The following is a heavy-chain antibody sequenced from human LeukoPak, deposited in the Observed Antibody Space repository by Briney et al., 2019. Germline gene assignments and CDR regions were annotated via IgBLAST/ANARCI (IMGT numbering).Heavy chain of an antibody. J-gene: IGHJ5*02. CDR2: IYHSGST. V-gene: IGHV4-4*02. CDR1: GGSISSSNW. Sequence: PSGTLSLTCAVSGGSISSSNWWSWVRQPPGKGLEWIGEIYHSGSTNYNPSLKSRVTISVDTSKNQFSLKLSSVTAADTAVYYCARIVSWAYDFWSGYYHNWFDPWGQGTLVTVSS. D-gene: IGHD3-3*01. CDR3: ARIVSWAYDFWSGYYHNWFDP.